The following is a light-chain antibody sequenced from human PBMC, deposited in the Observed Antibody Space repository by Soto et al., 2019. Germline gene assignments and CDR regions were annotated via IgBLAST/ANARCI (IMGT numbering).Light chain of an antibody. Sequence: QSVLTQPPSASGTPGQRVTISCSGRSSNIGSNYLYWYQQFPGTAPKLLIYKNNQRPSRVPDRFSASKSGTSASLAISGLRPEDEADYYCAAWDDSLSGWVFAGGTKVTVL. V-gene: IGLV1-47*01. CDR2: KNN. CDR1: SSNIGSNY. CDR3: AAWDDSLSGWV. J-gene: IGLJ3*02.